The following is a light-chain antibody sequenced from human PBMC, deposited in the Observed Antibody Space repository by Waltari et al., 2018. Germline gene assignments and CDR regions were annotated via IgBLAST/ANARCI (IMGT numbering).Light chain of an antibody. CDR1: SLRPYY. J-gene: IGLJ2*01. CDR3: NSRDSSGNHLL. CDR2: GNN. V-gene: IGLV3-19*01. Sequence: SSGLTQDPAVSVALGQTVSIPCQGDSLRPYYAIWYQQKPGQAPVLVISGNNKWPSGIPNRFSASSSGSTASLTITGAQAEDEADYYCNSRDSSGNHLLFGGGTKLTVL.